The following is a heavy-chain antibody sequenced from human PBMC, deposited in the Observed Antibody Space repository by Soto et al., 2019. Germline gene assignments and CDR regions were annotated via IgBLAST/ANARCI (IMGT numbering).Heavy chain of an antibody. Sequence: QVQLQESGPRLVKPSGTLSLTCAVYGGSLSSCNWWSWVRQPPGKGLEWIGEIYRYGSTSYNPSLKSRVPIGVDKSKNQISLKMTSLTAADTAVYFCSGGGRPGQIDWFDPWGQGILVTVSS. J-gene: IGHJ5*02. D-gene: IGHD2-21*01. CDR1: GGSLSSCNW. CDR3: SGGGRPGQIDWFDP. CDR2: IYRYGST. V-gene: IGHV4-4*02.